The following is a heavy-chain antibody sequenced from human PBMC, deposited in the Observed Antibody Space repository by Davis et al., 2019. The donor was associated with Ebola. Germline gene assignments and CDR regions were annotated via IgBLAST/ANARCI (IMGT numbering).Heavy chain of an antibody. Sequence: GESLKISCAASGFTFSNYAMTWVRQAPGKGLEWVSSISSSSSYIYYADSVKGRFTISRDNAKNSLYLQMNSLRVEDTAVYYCARGIMKYYFEYWGKGSLVTVSP. CDR1: GFTFSNYA. CDR3: ARGIMKYYFEY. V-gene: IGHV3-21*01. CDR2: ISSSSSYI. D-gene: IGHD3-16*01. J-gene: IGHJ4*02.